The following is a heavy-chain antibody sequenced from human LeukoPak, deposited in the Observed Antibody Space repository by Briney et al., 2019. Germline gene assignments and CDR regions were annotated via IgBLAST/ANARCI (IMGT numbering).Heavy chain of an antibody. CDR1: GFTFSSYW. CDR2: INSDGSST. Sequence: GGSLRLSCAASGFTFSSYWMHWVRQAPGKGLVWVSRINSDGSSTSYADSVKGRFTISRDNAKNTPYLQMNSLRAEDTAVYYCARDRGTTVLIDYWGQGTLVTVSS. V-gene: IGHV3-74*01. D-gene: IGHD4-17*01. CDR3: ARDRGTTVLIDY. J-gene: IGHJ4*02.